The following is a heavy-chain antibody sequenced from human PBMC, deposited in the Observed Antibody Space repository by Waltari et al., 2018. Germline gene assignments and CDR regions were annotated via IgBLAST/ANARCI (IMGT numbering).Heavy chain of an antibody. J-gene: IGHJ6*02. V-gene: IGHV4-59*02. D-gene: IGHD1-26*01. CDR1: GDSVRNYY. CDR2: FSYSGTT. Sequence: QVQLQESGPGLVKPSEALSPPCTVSGDSVRNYYWTWSRQPPGKGMAWIGYFSYSGTTNYNPSLKRRVTMSVETSKNQFSLKLGSVTAADTAVYYCARALPGNYYYYYYAMDVWGQGTTVTVSS. CDR3: ARALPGNYYYYYYAMDV.